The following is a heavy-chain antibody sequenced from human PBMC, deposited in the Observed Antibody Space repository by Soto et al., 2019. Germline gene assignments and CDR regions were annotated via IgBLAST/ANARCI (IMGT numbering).Heavy chain of an antibody. V-gene: IGHV1-69*02. Sequence: QVQLVQSGAEVKKPGSSVKVSCKASGGTFSSYTISWVRQAPGQGLEWMGRIIPILGIANYAQKFQGRVTITADKSTSTAYMVLSSLRSEDTAVYYCARVGSMYYYGMDVWGQGTTVTVSS. J-gene: IGHJ6*02. D-gene: IGHD1-26*01. CDR1: GGTFSSYT. CDR3: ARVGSMYYYGMDV. CDR2: IIPILGIA.